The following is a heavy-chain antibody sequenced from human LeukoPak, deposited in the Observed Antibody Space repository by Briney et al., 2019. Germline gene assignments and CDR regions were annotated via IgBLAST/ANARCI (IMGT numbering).Heavy chain of an antibody. CDR1: GFTFSSYA. CDR3: ARDYDFWSGYYYY. V-gene: IGHV3-23*01. D-gene: IGHD3-3*01. J-gene: IGHJ4*02. CDR2: INDRGGST. Sequence: GGSLRLSCAASGFTFSSYAMNWVRQAPGKGLEWVSGINDRGGSTYYADSVKGRFTISRDNSKNTLYLQMNSLRAEDTAVYYCARDYDFWSGYYYYWGQGTLVTVSS.